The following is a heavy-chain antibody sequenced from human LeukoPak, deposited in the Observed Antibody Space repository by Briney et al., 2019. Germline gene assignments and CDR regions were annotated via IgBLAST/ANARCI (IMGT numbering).Heavy chain of an antibody. V-gene: IGHV3-48*03. Sequence: GGSLRLSCAASGFTFSSYDMTWVRQAPGKGLEWVSYIHSSGNTKYYADSVKGRFTISRDNAKNSLYVQMNSLRAQDTPVYYCARGGGVQYFLNAVDVSGQRTLVTVSS. CDR2: IHSSGNTK. CDR1: GFTFSSYD. CDR3: ARGGGVQYFLNAVDV. D-gene: IGHD2-21*01. J-gene: IGHJ3*01.